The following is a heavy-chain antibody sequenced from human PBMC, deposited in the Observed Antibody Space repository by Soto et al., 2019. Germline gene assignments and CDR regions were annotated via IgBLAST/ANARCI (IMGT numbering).Heavy chain of an antibody. CDR1: GYTFTGYY. V-gene: IGHV1-2*04. CDR2: INPNSGGT. D-gene: IGHD3-16*02. Sequence: QVQLVQSGAEVKKPGASVKVSCKASGYTFTGYYMHWVRQAPGQGLEWMGWINPNSGGTNYVQKFQGWVTMTRDTSISTAYMELSRLRSDDTAVYYCAREGRYYDYIWGSYRSYYFDYWGQGTLVTVSS. CDR3: AREGRYYDYIWGSYRSYYFDY. J-gene: IGHJ4*02.